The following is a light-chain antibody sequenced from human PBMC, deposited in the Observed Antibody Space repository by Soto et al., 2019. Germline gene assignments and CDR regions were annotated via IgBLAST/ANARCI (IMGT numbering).Light chain of an antibody. CDR1: QSVSSD. V-gene: IGKV3-15*01. CDR2: GAS. J-gene: IGKJ4*01. CDR3: QQHNNWPLT. Sequence: EIVMTQSPAPLSVSPGERATLSCRASQSVSSDLAWYQQKPGQAPRLLIYGASTRATGIPARFSGSGSGTEFTLTISSLQSEDSAVYYCQQHNNWPLTFGGGTKVDIK.